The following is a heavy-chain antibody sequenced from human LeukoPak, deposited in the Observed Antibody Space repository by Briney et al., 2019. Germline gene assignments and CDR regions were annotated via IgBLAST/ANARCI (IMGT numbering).Heavy chain of an antibody. V-gene: IGHV3-23*01. CDR3: AKDKKGGYSGYDLYSLDY. CDR2: ISGSGGST. Sequence: GGSLRLSCAASGFTFSSYAMSWVRQAPGKGLEWVSAISGSGGSTYYADSVKGRFTISRDNSKNTLYLQMNSLRAEDTAVYYCAKDKKGGYSGYDLYSLDYWGQGTLVTVSS. J-gene: IGHJ4*02. CDR1: GFTFSSYA. D-gene: IGHD5-12*01.